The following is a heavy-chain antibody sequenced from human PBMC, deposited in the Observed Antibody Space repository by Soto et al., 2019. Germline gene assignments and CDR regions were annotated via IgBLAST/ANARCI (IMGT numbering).Heavy chain of an antibody. J-gene: IGHJ3*02. V-gene: IGHV3-30*18. CDR3: AKESDAFDI. CDR2: ISYEGRDK. Sequence: GGFLRLSCAASGFSFRRYAMHWVRQAPGKGLEWVAFISYEGRDKFYGDSVKGRFTISRDNSKNTLYLQMNSLGTDDTAVYYCAKESDAFDIWGQGTMVNVSS. CDR1: GFSFRRYA.